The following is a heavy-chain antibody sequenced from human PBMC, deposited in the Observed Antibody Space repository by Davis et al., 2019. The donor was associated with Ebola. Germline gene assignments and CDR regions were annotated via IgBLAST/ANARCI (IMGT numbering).Heavy chain of an antibody. J-gene: IGHJ6*02. CDR1: GFTFSSYA. D-gene: IGHD7-27*01. Sequence: GESLKISCAASGFTFSSYAMHWVRQAPGKGLEYVSAISSNGGSTYYADSVKGRFTISRDNSKNTLYLQMGSLRAEDMAVYYCARQNWGSIPYYYGMDVWGQGTTVTVSS. CDR3: ARQNWGSIPYYYGMDV. V-gene: IGHV3-64*02. CDR2: ISSNGGST.